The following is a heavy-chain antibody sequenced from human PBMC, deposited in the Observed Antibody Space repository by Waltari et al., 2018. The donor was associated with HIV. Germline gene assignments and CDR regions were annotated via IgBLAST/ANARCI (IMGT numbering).Heavy chain of an antibody. CDR3: AKVLGYCSSTSCYSGTYYYYGMDV. V-gene: IGHV3-23*01. D-gene: IGHD2-2*01. CDR2: ISGSGGST. CDR1: GFTFSSYA. Sequence: EVQLLESGGGLVQPGGSLRLSCAASGFTFSSYAMSWVRQAPGKGLEWVSAISGSGGSTYYADSVKGRFTISRDNSKNTLYLQMNSLRAEDTAVYYCAKVLGYCSSTSCYSGTYYYYGMDVWGQGTTVTVSS. J-gene: IGHJ6*02.